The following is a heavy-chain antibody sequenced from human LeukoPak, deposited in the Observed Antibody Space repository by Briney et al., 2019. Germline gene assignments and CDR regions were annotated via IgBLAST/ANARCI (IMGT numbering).Heavy chain of an antibody. CDR1: GFTFSSYG. V-gene: IGHV3-30*18. CDR2: ISYDGSNK. J-gene: IGHJ6*02. Sequence: GGSLRLSCAASGFTFSSYGMHWVRQAPGKGLEWVAVISYDGSNKYYADSVKGRFTISRDNFKNTLYLQMNSLRAEDTAVYYCAKDLADYYDNRGMDVWGQGTTVTVSS. D-gene: IGHD3-22*01. CDR3: AKDLADYYDNRGMDV.